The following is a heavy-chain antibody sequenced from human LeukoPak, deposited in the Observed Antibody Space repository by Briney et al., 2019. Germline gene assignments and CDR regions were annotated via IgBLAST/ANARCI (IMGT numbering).Heavy chain of an antibody. V-gene: IGHV1-2*02. Sequence: ASVKVSCKASGYTFTGYYMHWVRQAPGQGLEWMGWINPNSGGTNYAQKFQGRVTMTRDTSISTAYMELSRLRSDDTAVYYCARGYCSSASCYSRWSNWFDPWGQGTLVTVSS. CDR2: INPNSGGT. CDR1: GYTFTGYY. D-gene: IGHD2-2*01. CDR3: ARGYCSSASCYSRWSNWFDP. J-gene: IGHJ5*02.